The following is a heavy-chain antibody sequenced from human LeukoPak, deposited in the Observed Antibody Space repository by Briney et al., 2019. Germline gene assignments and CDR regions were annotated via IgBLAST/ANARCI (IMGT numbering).Heavy chain of an antibody. CDR3: ARLPNWGYFDY. D-gene: IGHD7-27*01. CDR1: GYSISSDYY. Sequence: SETLSLTYTVSGYSISSDYYWSWIRQPPGKGLEWIGEINHSGSTNYNPSLKSRVTISVDTSKNQFSLKLSSVTAADTAVYYCARLPNWGYFDYWGQGTLVTVSS. V-gene: IGHV4-38-2*02. J-gene: IGHJ4*02. CDR2: INHSGST.